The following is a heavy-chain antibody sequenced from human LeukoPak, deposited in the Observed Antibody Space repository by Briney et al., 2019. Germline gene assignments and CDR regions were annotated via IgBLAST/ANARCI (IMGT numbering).Heavy chain of an antibody. J-gene: IGHJ4*02. D-gene: IGHD2/OR15-2a*01. CDR3: AGHHPRNTVDF. CDR2: ISDIGSI. CDR1: GGSISSGDYY. V-gene: IGHV4-30-4*01. Sequence: SQTLSLTCTVSGGSISSGDYYWSWIRQPPGKGLEWIAYISDIGSINYNPSLKSRVTISLDTSKNQFSLKLSSVTAADTAVYYCAGHHPRNTVDFWGQGTLVTVSS.